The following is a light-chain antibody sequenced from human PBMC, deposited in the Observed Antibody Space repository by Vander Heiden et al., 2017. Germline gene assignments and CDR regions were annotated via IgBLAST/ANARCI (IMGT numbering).Light chain of an antibody. CDR2: EGS. Sequence: QSALTQPASVSGSPGQSITISCTGTSSDIGGYNLVSWYKHRPGKAPKLMIHEGSKRPSGVSYRFSGSKSGNTASLTISGLQAEDEADYFCCSYAGGYTWVFGGGTKLTVL. CDR3: CSYAGGYTWV. J-gene: IGLJ3*02. CDR1: SSDIGGYNL. V-gene: IGLV2-23*01.